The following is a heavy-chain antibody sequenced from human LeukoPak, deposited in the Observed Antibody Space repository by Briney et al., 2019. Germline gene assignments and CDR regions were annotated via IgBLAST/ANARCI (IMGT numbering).Heavy chain of an antibody. CDR1: GYSFTSYW. CDR3: ARRGVTMVRGHTFFFDY. V-gene: IGHV5-51*01. CDR2: IYPGDSDT. J-gene: IGHJ4*02. D-gene: IGHD3-10*01. Sequence: GESLKISCKGSGYSFTSYWIGWVRQMPGKGLEWMGIIYPGDSDTRYSPSFQGQVTISADKSISTAYLQWSSLKASDTAMYYCARRGVTMVRGHTFFFDYWGQGTLVTVSS.